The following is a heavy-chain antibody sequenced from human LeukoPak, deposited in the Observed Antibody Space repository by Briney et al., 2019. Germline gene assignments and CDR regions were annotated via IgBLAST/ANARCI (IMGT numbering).Heavy chain of an antibody. CDR3: ASSLSSSWYKGFDY. Sequence: SETLSLTCAVYGFSISSGGFAWRWIRQPPGKGLEWSGYIYHSGSTYYNPSLKSRITTSVDRSKNQFSLKLSSVTAADTAVYYCASSLSSSWYKGFDYWGQGTLVTVSS. J-gene: IGHJ4*02. D-gene: IGHD6-13*01. CDR1: GFSISSGGFA. CDR2: IYHSGST. V-gene: IGHV4-30-2*01.